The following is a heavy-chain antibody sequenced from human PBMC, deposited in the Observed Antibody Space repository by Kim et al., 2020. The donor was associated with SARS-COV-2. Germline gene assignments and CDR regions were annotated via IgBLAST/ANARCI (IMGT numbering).Heavy chain of an antibody. J-gene: IGHJ5*02. Sequence: GGSLRLSCAASGFTFSSYWMHWVRQAPGKGLVWVSRINSDGSSTSYADSVKGRFTISRDNAKNTLYLQMNSLRAEDTAVYYCARGGIAAAGYWFDPWGQGTLVTVSS. CDR2: INSDGSST. CDR1: GFTFSSYW. D-gene: IGHD6-13*01. V-gene: IGHV3-74*01. CDR3: ARGGIAAAGYWFDP.